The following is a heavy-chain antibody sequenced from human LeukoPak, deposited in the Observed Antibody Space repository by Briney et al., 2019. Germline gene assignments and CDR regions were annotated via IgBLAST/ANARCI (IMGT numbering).Heavy chain of an antibody. V-gene: IGHV1-8*03. CDR3: ARGNNWYDY. CDR2: MKPDNGNT. Sequence: ASVKVSCKASGYTFTSYDINWVRQATGQGLEWMGWMKPDNGNTGYIEMFQGRLTLTRDTSTNTAYLELSNLRSEDTAVYYCARGNNWYDYWGQGTLVTVSS. J-gene: IGHJ4*02. CDR1: GYTFTSYD. D-gene: IGHD5-24*01.